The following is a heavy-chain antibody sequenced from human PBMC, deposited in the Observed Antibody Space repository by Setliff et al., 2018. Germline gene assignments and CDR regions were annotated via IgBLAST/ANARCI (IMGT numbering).Heavy chain of an antibody. Sequence: GGSLRLSCAASGFALNSYAMIWVRQAPGKGLEWVSVIYSGGRTTYYADSVEGRFTISRDSSKNTLYLQMNSLRVEDTAVYYCAKRRSSSWFGGMDYWGQGTLVTVS. CDR1: GFALNSYA. V-gene: IGHV3-23*03. CDR3: AKRRSSSWFGGMDY. CDR2: IYSGGRTT. J-gene: IGHJ4*02. D-gene: IGHD6-13*01.